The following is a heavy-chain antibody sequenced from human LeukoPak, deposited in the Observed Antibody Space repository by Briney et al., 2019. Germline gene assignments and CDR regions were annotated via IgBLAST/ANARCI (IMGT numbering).Heavy chain of an antibody. V-gene: IGHV4-4*07. CDR1: GGPISGYY. J-gene: IGHJ4*02. Sequence: PSETLSLTCTVSGGPISGYYWSWTRQPAGKGLEWIGRIYSSGSINYNPSLKSRVTMSVDMSKSQFSLKLSSVTAADTAVYYCARDGNSDFDYWGQGTLVTVSS. D-gene: IGHD4-23*01. CDR3: ARDGNSDFDY. CDR2: IYSSGSI.